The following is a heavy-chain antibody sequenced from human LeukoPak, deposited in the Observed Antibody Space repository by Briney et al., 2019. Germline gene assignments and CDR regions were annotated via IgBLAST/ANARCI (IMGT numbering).Heavy chain of an antibody. V-gene: IGHV3-23*01. CDR3: AREAPYSGYARGYYFDY. D-gene: IGHD5-12*01. J-gene: IGHJ4*02. CDR1: GFTFSSYA. CDR2: ISGSGRDT. Sequence: GGSLRLSCAASGFTFSSYAMIWVRQAPGKGLEWVSGISGSGRDTYYADSVKGRFTISRDNSKNTLYLQMNRLRAEDTAVYYCAREAPYSGYARGYYFDYWGQGTLVTVSS.